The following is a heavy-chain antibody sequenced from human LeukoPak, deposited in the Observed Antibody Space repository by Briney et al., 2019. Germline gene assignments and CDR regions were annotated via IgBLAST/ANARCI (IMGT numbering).Heavy chain of an antibody. V-gene: IGHV3-66*01. CDR1: GFTVSSNY. J-gene: IGHJ4*02. CDR2: IYSGGST. D-gene: IGHD6-19*01. CDR3: ARGIAVADTGIFDY. Sequence: GGSLRLSCAASGFTVSSNYMTWVRQAPGKGLEWVSVIYSGGSTYYADSVKGRFTISRDNSKSTLYLQMNSLRVEDTAVYYCARGIAVADTGIFDYWGQGTLVTVSS.